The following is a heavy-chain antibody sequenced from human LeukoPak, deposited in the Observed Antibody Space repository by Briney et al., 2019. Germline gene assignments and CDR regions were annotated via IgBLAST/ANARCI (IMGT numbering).Heavy chain of an antibody. J-gene: IGHJ5*02. CDR2: IYYSGST. V-gene: IGHV4-59*12. Sequence: ICDIYYSGSTNYNPSLKSRVTISVDTSKNQFSLKLSSVTAADTAVYYCARGVVAARGWFDPWGQGTLVTVSS. D-gene: IGHD2-15*01. CDR3: ARGVVAARGWFDP.